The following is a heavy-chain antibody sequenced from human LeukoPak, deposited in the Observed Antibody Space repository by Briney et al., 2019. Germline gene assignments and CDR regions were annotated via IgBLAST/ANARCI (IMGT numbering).Heavy chain of an antibody. CDR1: GFTFSSYA. J-gene: IGHJ4*02. V-gene: IGHV3-23*01. CDR3: SKAGGSGSFYPIDY. Sequence: GGSLRLSCAASGFTFSSYAMGWVRQAPGQGLKWVSTISSSGGSTYYADSVKGRFTISRDNSKNTLYLQNVSLRADDTTVYYCSKAGGSGSFYPIDYWGQGTLVTVSS. D-gene: IGHD3-22*01. CDR2: ISSSGGST.